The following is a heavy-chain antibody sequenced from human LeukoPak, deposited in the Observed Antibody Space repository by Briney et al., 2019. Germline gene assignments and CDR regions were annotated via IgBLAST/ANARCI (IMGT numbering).Heavy chain of an antibody. CDR1: GFTVHSYY. J-gene: IGHJ4*02. CDR3: AKDRSCTNNICHGDFDY. CDR2: IYSDGST. Sequence: GWSLRLSCAASGFTVHSYYISWVRQAPGKGLEWAPVIYSDGSTYYADSLKGRFTISSDNSKNTLSLPMTSLRAEDTDVYYCAKDRSCTNNICHGDFDYWGQGTLVTVSS. V-gene: IGHV3-53*01. D-gene: IGHD2-8*01.